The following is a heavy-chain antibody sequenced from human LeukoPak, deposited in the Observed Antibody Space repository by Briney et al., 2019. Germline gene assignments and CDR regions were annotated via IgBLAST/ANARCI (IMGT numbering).Heavy chain of an antibody. J-gene: IGHJ3*02. CDR2: IAGSGRGT. D-gene: IGHD4-17*01. CDR1: GLTFSNYA. V-gene: IGHV3-23*01. CDR3: SKDPNGDYVGAFDM. Sequence: GGSLRLSCTASGLTFSNYATTWVRQAPGKGLEWVSSIAGSGRGTYYADSVKGRFSVSRDNSQNTVFLHMNSLRADDTALYYCSKDPNGDYVGAFDMWGPGTMVTVSS.